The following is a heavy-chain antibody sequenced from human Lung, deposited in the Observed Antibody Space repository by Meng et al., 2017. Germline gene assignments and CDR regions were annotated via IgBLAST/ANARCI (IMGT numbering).Heavy chain of an antibody. Sequence: QVQLVESGGGVVQPGRSLRLSCAASGFTFSSYGMHWVRQAPGKGLEWVAVIWYDGSNKYYADSVKGRFTISRDNSKNTLYLQMNSLRAKDTAVYYCARGRYSSSSAVDDYWGQGTLVTVSS. D-gene: IGHD6-13*01. V-gene: IGHV3-33*01. CDR3: ARGRYSSSSAVDDY. CDR1: GFTFSSYG. J-gene: IGHJ4*02. CDR2: IWYDGSNK.